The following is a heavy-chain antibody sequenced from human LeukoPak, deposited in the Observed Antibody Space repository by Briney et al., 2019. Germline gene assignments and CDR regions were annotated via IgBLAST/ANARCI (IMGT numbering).Heavy chain of an antibody. D-gene: IGHD3-3*01. CDR2: IYYSGST. J-gene: IGHJ6*02. Sequence: PSETLSLTCTVSGGSISSSSYYWGWIRQPPGKGLEWIGRIYYSGSTYYNPTLKSRVTISVDTSKNQFSLKLSSVTAADTAVYYCARDPITIFGVDPYYYYGMDVWGQGTTVTVSS. V-gene: IGHV4-39*02. CDR3: ARDPITIFGVDPYYYYGMDV. CDR1: GGSISSSSYY.